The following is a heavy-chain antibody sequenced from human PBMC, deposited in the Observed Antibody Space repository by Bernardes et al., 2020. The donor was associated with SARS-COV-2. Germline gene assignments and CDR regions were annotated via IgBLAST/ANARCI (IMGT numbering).Heavy chain of an antibody. Sequence: SETLSLTCTVSSGSISNSNYYWGWIRQPPGKGLEWIGSIYYSGSTYYNPSLKSRVTISVDTSKNQFSLKLSSVTAADTAVYYCARQAGRITIFGVVIQDAFDIWGQGTMVTVSS. CDR3: ARQAGRITIFGVVIQDAFDI. CDR2: IYYSGST. D-gene: IGHD3-3*01. V-gene: IGHV4-39*01. CDR1: SGSISNSNYY. J-gene: IGHJ3*02.